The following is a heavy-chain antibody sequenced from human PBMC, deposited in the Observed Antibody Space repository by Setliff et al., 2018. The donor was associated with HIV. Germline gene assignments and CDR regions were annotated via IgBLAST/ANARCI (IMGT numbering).Heavy chain of an antibody. D-gene: IGHD3-22*01. Sequence: GGSLRLSCAVSGFTFSNYAMHWVRQASGKGLEWVSSTGNTGTSSYYADSVKGRFTISRDTSKNSLFLEMTSLRGEDTAIYYCVRDSYSFYDGTYSYFPLDSWGQGSLVTVSS. J-gene: IGHJ4*02. CDR1: GFTFSNYA. CDR3: VRDSYSFYDGTYSYFPLDS. CDR2: TGNTGTSS. V-gene: IGHV3-23*01.